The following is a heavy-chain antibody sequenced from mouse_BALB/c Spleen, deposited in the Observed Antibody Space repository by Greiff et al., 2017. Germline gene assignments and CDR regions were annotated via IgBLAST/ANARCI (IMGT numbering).Heavy chain of an antibody. V-gene: IGHV6-6*02. CDR2: IRLKSNNYAT. D-gene: IGHD1-1*01. CDR1: GFTFSNYW. J-gene: IGHJ4*01. Sequence: EVMLVESGGGLVQPGVSMKLSCVASGFTFSNYWMNWVRQSPEKGLEWVAEIRLKSNNYATHYAESVKGRFTISRDDSKSSVYLQMNNLRAEDTGIYYCTRDDYGKAMDYWGQGTSVTVSS. CDR3: TRDDYGKAMDY.